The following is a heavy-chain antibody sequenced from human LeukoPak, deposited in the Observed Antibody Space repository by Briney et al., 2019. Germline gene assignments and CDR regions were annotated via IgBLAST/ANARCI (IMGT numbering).Heavy chain of an antibody. V-gene: IGHV3-23*01. Sequence: PGGSLRLSCAASGFTFSSYAMSWVRQAPGKGLEWVTAISGSGGSTYYADPVKGRFTISRDNSKNTLYLQMNSLRAEDTAVYYCAKGRSSGYPFDYWGQGTLVTVSS. J-gene: IGHJ4*02. CDR2: ISGSGGST. CDR3: AKGRSSGYPFDY. D-gene: IGHD3-22*01. CDR1: GFTFSSYA.